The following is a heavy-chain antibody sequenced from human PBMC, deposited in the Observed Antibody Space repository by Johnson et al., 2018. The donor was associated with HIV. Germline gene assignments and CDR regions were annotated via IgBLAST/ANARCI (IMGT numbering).Heavy chain of an antibody. D-gene: IGHD2-15*01. CDR1: GFTFDDNA. CDR2: ISWYSGSL. CDR3: ASSSVVDDAFDI. Sequence: EVQLVESGGGLVQPGGSLRLSCAASGFTFDDNAMHWVRQAPGKGLEWVSGISWYSGSLGYADSVKGRFTISRDNAKNTLYLQMNSLRAEDTAVYYCASSSVVDDAFDIWGQGTMVTVSS. J-gene: IGHJ3*02. V-gene: IGHV3-9*01.